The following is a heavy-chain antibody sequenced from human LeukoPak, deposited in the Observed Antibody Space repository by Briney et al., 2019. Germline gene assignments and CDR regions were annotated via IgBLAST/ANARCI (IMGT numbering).Heavy chain of an antibody. D-gene: IGHD1-26*01. CDR2: IKPISGDT. V-gene: IGHV1-2*02. J-gene: IGHJ4*02. CDR1: GYPFSGHY. Sequence: ASVKVSCKPSGYPFSGHYINWVRHAPGQGLEWMGWIKPISGDTNYEQKFQRRLTITTAPTISPVYRGLNRRTSDDTTVYYYARGADWELAIDFWGQGTLITVSS. CDR3: ARGADWELAIDF.